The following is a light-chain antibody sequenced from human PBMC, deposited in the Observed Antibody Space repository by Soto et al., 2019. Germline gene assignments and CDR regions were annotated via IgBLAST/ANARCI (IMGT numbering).Light chain of an antibody. Sequence: EIVMTQSPATLSLSPGERATLSCRASQSVGKYLVWYQQKPGQAPRLLIYDASNRATGIPARFSGSGSGTDFTLTISSLQPEDIATYYCQQYENLPTFGQGTRLEIK. J-gene: IGKJ5*01. V-gene: IGKV3-11*01. CDR1: QSVGKY. CDR2: DAS. CDR3: QQYENLPT.